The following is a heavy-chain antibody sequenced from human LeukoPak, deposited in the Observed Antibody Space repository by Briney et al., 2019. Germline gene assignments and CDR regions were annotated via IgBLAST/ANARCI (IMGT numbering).Heavy chain of an antibody. CDR3: ARSHRIAVAGVHWFDP. V-gene: IGHV1-2*02. Sequence: ASVKVSCKASGYTFTGQYMHWVRQAPGQGLEWMGWINPNSGDTNYAQNFQGRVTMTRDTSISTAYMELTSLRSDDTAVYYCARSHRIAVAGVHWFDPWGQGTLVTASS. D-gene: IGHD6-19*01. CDR1: GYTFTGQY. CDR2: INPNSGDT. J-gene: IGHJ5*02.